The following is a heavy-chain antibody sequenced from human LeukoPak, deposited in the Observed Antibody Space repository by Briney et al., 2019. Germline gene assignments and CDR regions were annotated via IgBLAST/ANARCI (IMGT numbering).Heavy chain of an antibody. V-gene: IGHV3-66*01. CDR3: ASRPGQQWLSLGDY. CDR1: GFTFSSYS. Sequence: GGSLRLSCAASGFTFSSYSMNWVRQAPGKGLEWVSVIYSGGSTYYADSVKGRFTISRDNSKNTLYLQMNSLRAEDTAVYYCASRPGQQWLSLGDYWGQGTLVTVSS. CDR2: IYSGGST. D-gene: IGHD6-19*01. J-gene: IGHJ4*02.